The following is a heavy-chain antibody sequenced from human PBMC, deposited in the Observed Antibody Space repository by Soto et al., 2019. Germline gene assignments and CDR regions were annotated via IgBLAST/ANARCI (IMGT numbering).Heavy chain of an antibody. V-gene: IGHV4-39*01. CDR1: GGSISSSSYY. CDR2: IYHSGST. J-gene: IGHJ4*02. CDR3: ARHLGEGYFDY. Sequence: PSETLSLTCTVSGGSISSSSYYWGWIRQPPGKGLEWIGSIYHSGSTYYNPSLKSRVTISVDTSKNHFSLKLSSVTAADTAVYYCARHLGEGYFDYWGQGTLVTVSS.